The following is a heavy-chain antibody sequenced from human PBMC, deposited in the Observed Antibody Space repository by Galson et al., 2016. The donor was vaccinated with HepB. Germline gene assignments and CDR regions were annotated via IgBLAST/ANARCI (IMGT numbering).Heavy chain of an antibody. Sequence: SETLSLTCTVPSGYITTHYWSWIRQPPGKGLEWNGFVYHTGSTNYNPSLKSRVSTSLDTSQNQVSLKLNSVTPADTAVYYCARQMSVSYYKNWHFDLWGRGTLVTVSS. CDR3: ARQMSVSYYKNWHFDL. D-gene: IGHD3-10*01. CDR1: SGYITTHY. CDR2: VYHTGST. J-gene: IGHJ2*01. V-gene: IGHV4-59*11.